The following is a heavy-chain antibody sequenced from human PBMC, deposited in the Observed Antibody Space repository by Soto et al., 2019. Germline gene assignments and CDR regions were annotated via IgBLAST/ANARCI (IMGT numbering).Heavy chain of an antibody. D-gene: IGHD1-26*01. Sequence: PSETLSLTCAVSGYSISSGYYWGWIRQPPGKGLEWIGSIYHSGSTYYNPSLKSRVTISVDMSKNQFSLKLSSVTAADTAVYYCARVSGSYYDYWGQGTLVTVSS. CDR1: GYSISSGYY. J-gene: IGHJ4*02. CDR3: ARVSGSYYDY. CDR2: IYHSGST. V-gene: IGHV4-38-2*01.